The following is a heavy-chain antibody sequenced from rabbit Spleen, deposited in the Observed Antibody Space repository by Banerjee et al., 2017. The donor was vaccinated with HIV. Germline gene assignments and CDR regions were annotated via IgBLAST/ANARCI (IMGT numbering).Heavy chain of an antibody. CDR2: IDIGSRDFT. Sequence: QSLEESGGGLVKPGASLTLTCTASGIDFSNYNFMCWVRQAPGKGLEWIACIDIGSRDFTYYANWAKGRFTISKSSSTTVTLQMTSLTVADTGTYFCARDTGSSFSTYGMDLWGQGTLVTVS. D-gene: IGHD8-1*01. CDR1: GIDFSNYNF. V-gene: IGHV1S40*01. CDR3: ARDTGSSFSTYGMDL. J-gene: IGHJ6*01.